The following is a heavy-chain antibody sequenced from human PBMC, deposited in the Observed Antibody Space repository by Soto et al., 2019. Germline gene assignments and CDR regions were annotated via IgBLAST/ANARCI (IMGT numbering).Heavy chain of an antibody. CDR3: ARCPQPPDTAAPYAVDV. CDR2: IVTSVDTT. V-gene: IGHV1-69*18. Sequence: QVQLVQSGTEVKKPGASVKVSCKASGGTFSRSGFHWVRQAPGQGLEWMGMIVTSVDTTNYAQKFQARVTISADQFTSTVYMELRSLRSEDTAVYYCARCPQPPDTAAPYAVDVWGQGTRVIVSS. CDR1: GGTFSRSG. J-gene: IGHJ6*02. D-gene: IGHD5-18*01.